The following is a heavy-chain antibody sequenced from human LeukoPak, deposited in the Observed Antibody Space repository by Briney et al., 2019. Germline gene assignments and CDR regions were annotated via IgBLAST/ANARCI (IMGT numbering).Heavy chain of an antibody. CDR2: IYYSGST. J-gene: IGHJ3*02. Sequence: SETLSLTCTVSGGSISSSSYYWGWIRQPPGKGLEWIGSIYYSGSTYYNPSLKSRVTISVDTSKNQFSLKLSSVTAADTAVYYCARHMASRQWLAPLDAFDIWGQGTMVTVSS. CDR3: ARHMASRQWLAPLDAFDI. D-gene: IGHD6-19*01. CDR1: GGSISSSSYY. V-gene: IGHV4-39*01.